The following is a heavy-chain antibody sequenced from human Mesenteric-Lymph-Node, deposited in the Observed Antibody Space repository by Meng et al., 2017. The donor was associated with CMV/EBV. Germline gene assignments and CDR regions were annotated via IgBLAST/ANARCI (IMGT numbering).Heavy chain of an antibody. CDR2: VYYSGST. D-gene: IGHD6-6*01. Sequence: SETLSLTCTVSGGSISSYYWSWIRQPPGKGLEWIGCVYYSGSTNYNPSLKSRVTMSMDTSRNQFSLKLSSVTAADTAVYYCARIRGSSVVDYWGQGTLVTVSS. CDR3: ARIRGSSVVDY. CDR1: GGSISSYY. J-gene: IGHJ4*02. V-gene: IGHV4-59*01.